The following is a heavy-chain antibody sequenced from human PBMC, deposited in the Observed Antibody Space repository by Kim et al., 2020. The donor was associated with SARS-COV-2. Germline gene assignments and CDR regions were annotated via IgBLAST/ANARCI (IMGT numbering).Heavy chain of an antibody. J-gene: IGHJ6*02. Sequence: NPSLKSRVTISVDTSKNQFSLKLSSVTAADTAVYYCARDPDYGGNYLGGVWGQGTTVTVSS. D-gene: IGHD4-17*01. CDR3: ARDPDYGGNYLGGV. V-gene: IGHV4-34*01.